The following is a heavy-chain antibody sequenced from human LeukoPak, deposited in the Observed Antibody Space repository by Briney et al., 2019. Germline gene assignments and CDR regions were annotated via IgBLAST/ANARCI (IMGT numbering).Heavy chain of an antibody. J-gene: IGHJ3*02. D-gene: IGHD4-17*01. CDR1: GFTFSAYA. V-gene: IGHV3-23*01. CDR3: ARDPNGDYVGAFDM. CDR2: IRGGGGGA. Sequence: GGSLRLSCTASGFTFSAYAVMWVRQAPGKGPEWISAIRGGGGGAFYADSVKGRFTISRDNSKYTLFLQMNSLRAEDTAVYYCARDPNGDYVGAFDMWGPGTMVTVSS.